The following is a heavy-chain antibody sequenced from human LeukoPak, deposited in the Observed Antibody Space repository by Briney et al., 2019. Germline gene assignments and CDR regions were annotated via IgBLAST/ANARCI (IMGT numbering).Heavy chain of an antibody. CDR1: GCTITRDNCV. J-gene: IGHJ5*02. Sequence: PSETLSCTCTGSGCTITRDNCVWSWIGQPAGKKLGWIGHSCTSGDANYNPSLKSRVTISVDTSKNQFSLKLSSVTAADTAVYYCAREGVIYYCGSGTYGGFDPWGQGTLVTVST. D-gene: IGHD3-10*01. CDR3: AREGVIYYCGSGTYGGFDP. CDR2: SCTSGDA. V-gene: IGHV4-61*09.